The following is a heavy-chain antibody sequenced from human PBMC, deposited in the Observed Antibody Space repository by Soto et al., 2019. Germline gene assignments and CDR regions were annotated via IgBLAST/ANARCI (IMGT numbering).Heavy chain of an antibody. CDR2: ISGNGAET. CDR3: GKERRGSGWFVCSY. D-gene: IGHD6-19*01. J-gene: IGHJ4*02. V-gene: IGHV3-23*01. CDR1: VFPFSSDA. Sequence: WGSLRLSSSASVFPFSSDATSWIRQAPGKGLEWVSAISGNGAETSYAASVRGRFTISRDNSRDTLYLQRNSLRAYDTAVYYCGKERRGSGWFVCSYWGQGMLGTVSS.